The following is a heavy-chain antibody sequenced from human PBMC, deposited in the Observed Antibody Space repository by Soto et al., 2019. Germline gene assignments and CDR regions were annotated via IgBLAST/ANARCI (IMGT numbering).Heavy chain of an antibody. CDR2: VSDDGSNK. J-gene: IGHJ4*02. Sequence: QVQLVESGGGVVQPGRSLRLSCAASGFTFSNGMHWVRQAPGKGLEWVAIVSDDGSNKYYADSVKGRFTISRDNSRNTLYLQMNSLRAEDTAVYYCAKALGELSSESYDYWGQGNLLTVSS. D-gene: IGHD3-16*02. CDR3: AKALGELSSESYDY. CDR1: GFTFSNG. V-gene: IGHV3-30*18.